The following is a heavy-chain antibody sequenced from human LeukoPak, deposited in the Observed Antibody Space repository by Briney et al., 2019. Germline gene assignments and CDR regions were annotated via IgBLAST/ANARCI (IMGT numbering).Heavy chain of an antibody. D-gene: IGHD2-15*01. Sequence: PSETLSLTCAVYGGSFSGYYWSWIRPPPGKGLEWIGEINHSGSTNYNPSLKSRVTISVDTSKNQFSLKLSSVTAADTAVYYCARGVCSGGSCYTFDYWGQGTLVTVSS. V-gene: IGHV4-34*01. CDR1: GGSFSGYY. CDR3: ARGVCSGGSCYTFDY. J-gene: IGHJ4*02. CDR2: INHSGST.